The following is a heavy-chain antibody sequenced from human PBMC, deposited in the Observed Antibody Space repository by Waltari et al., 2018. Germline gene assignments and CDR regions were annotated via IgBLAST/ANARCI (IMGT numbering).Heavy chain of an antibody. V-gene: IGHV3-7*01. J-gene: IGHJ4*02. CDR3: ARELHWSARDY. CDR2: IKPDGSEK. D-gene: IGHD3-3*01. Sequence: EVQLVESGGGLVQPGGSLRLSCAASGFTFNNWMSWVRQAPGKGLQGVANIKPDGSEKNYADSVKGRFTTSIDNVKNSLYLQMNSLSLEDTAVYYCARELHWSARDYWGQGTLVTVSS. CDR1: GFTFNNW.